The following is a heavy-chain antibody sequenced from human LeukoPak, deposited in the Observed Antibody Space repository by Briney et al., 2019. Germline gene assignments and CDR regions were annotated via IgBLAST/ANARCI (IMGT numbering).Heavy chain of an antibody. CDR3: ARAPREGYCSSTSCLYFDY. CDR1: GGSISSGGYY. Sequence: SQTLSLTCTVSGGSISSGGYYWSWIRQHPGKGLEWIGYIYYSGSTYYNPSLKIRVTISVDTSKNQFSLKLSSVTAADTAVYYCARAPREGYCSSTSCLYFDYWGQGTLVTVSS. D-gene: IGHD2-2*01. J-gene: IGHJ4*02. V-gene: IGHV4-31*03. CDR2: IYYSGST.